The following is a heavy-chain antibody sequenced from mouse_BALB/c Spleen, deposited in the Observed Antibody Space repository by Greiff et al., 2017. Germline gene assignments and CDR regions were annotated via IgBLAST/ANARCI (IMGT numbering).Heavy chain of an antibody. CDR1: GYSITSGYY. CDR2: ISYDGSN. Sequence: EVQLQQSGPGLVKPSQSLSLTCSVTGYSITSGYYCNWIRQFPGNKLEWMGYISYDGSNNYNPSLKNRISITRDTSKNQFFLKLNSVTTEDTATYYCARGIRRYYAMDYWGQGTSVTVSS. J-gene: IGHJ4*01. CDR3: ARGIRRYYAMDY. D-gene: IGHD2-12*01. V-gene: IGHV3-6*02.